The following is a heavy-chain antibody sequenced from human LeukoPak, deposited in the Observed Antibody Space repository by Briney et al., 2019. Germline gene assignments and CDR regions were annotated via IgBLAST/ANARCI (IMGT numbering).Heavy chain of an antibody. CDR1: GGSFSGYY. D-gene: IGHD3/OR15-3a*01. V-gene: IGHV4-34*01. CDR2: INHSGST. J-gene: IGHJ6*02. Sequence: SETLSLTCAVYGGSFSGYYWSWIRQPPGKGLEWIGEINHSGSTNYNPSLKSRVTISVDTSKNQFSLKLSSVTAADTTVYYCARGDQRYYGFFSYGMDAWGQGTTVTVSS. CDR3: ARGDQRYYGFFSYGMDA.